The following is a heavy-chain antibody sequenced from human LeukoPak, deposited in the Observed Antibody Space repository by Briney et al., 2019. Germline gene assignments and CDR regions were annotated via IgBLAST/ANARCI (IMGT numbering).Heavy chain of an antibody. CDR1: GFTFSSYG. CDR2: ISYDGSNK. V-gene: IGHV3-30*18. CDR3: AKDALMYYYGSGSLFYFDY. J-gene: IGHJ4*02. D-gene: IGHD3-10*01. Sequence: PGGSLRLSCAASGFTFSSYGMHWVRQAPGKGLEWVAVISYDGSNKYYADSVKGRFTISRDNSKNTLYLQMNSLRAEDTAVYYCAKDALMYYYGSGSLFYFDYWGQGTLVTVSS.